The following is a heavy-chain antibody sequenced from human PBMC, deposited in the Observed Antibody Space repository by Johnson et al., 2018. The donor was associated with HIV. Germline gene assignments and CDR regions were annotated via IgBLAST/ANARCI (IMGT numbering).Heavy chain of an antibody. CDR3: ARWPSVVTLHAFDL. CDR1: GFTFSDYD. CDR2: IGSAGDT. Sequence: MQLVESGGGLVQPGGSLRLSCAASGFTFSDYDMHWVRQATGEGLEWVSAIGSAGDTYYPGSVKGRLTISRENAKNSWYLQMNSLRAGDTAVYYCARWPSVVTLHAFDLWGQGTLVTVSS. V-gene: IGHV3-13*01. D-gene: IGHD4-23*01. J-gene: IGHJ3*01.